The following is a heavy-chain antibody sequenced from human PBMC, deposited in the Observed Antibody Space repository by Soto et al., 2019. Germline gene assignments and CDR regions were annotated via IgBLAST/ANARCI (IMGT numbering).Heavy chain of an antibody. CDR1: GFTVISNY. Sequence: PGGSLRLSCAVSGFTVISNYMGWVRQAPGKGPEWVSVIYSGDTTYYADSVKGRFIISRDKSKDTLYLQMNSLRAEDTAVYYCAKTRGAMIYAISVYGMDVWGQGTTVTVSS. V-gene: IGHV3-66*01. J-gene: IGHJ6*02. CDR3: AKTRGAMIYAISVYGMDV. D-gene: IGHD2-8*01. CDR2: IYSGDTT.